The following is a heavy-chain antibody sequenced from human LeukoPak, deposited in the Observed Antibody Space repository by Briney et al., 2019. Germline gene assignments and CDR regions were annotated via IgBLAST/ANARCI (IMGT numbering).Heavy chain of an antibody. J-gene: IGHJ4*02. CDR1: GFTFSTYT. D-gene: IGHD4-23*01. CDR3: ARDLTYGGKRGYYFDY. CDR2: ISGSSSTI. V-gene: IGHV3-48*01. Sequence: GGSLRLSCAASGFTFSTYTMKWVRQAPGKGLEWVSYISGSSSTIYYADSVKGRFTISRDNSKNTLYLQMNSLRAEDTAVYYCARDLTYGGKRGYYFDYWGQGTLVTVSS.